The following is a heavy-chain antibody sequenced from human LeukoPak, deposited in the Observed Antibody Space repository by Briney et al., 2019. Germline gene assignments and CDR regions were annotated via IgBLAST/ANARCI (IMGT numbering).Heavy chain of an antibody. J-gene: IGHJ3*01. CDR3: AKDPYYYGSGSMGL. Sequence: GGSLRLSCAASGFTFSSYAMSWVRQAPGKGLEWVSAISGSGGSTYYADSVKGRFTISRDNSKNTLYLQMNSLRAEDTVVYYCAKDPYYYGSGSMGLWGQGTMVTVSS. V-gene: IGHV3-23*01. D-gene: IGHD3-10*01. CDR1: GFTFSSYA. CDR2: ISGSGGST.